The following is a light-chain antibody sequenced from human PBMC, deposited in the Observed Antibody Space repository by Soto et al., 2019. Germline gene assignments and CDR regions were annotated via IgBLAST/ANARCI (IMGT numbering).Light chain of an antibody. Sequence: QSVLTQPPAASGTPGQRVTISCSGSSSNIGNNYVYWYQQLPGTSPKLLIYTNNQRPSGVPDRFSGSKSGTSASLAISGLRSEDEADYYCCSSGGSPTYVFGTGTKLTVL. CDR1: SSNIGNNY. CDR2: TNN. J-gene: IGLJ1*01. CDR3: CSSGGSPTYV. V-gene: IGLV1-47*01.